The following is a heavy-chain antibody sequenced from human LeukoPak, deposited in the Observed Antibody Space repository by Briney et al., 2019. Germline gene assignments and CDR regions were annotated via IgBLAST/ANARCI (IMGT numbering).Heavy chain of an antibody. D-gene: IGHD1-26*01. Sequence: PGGSLRLSCAASGFTFNTFWMHWVRQAPGKGLVWVSSINSDGSSTQYTDSVKGRFTNSKDNAKNTLYLQMNSLRVEDTAVYCCARGWETPPDYWGQGTLVTVSS. CDR1: GFTFNTFW. CDR2: INSDGSST. J-gene: IGHJ4*02. V-gene: IGHV3-74*03. CDR3: ARGWETPPDY.